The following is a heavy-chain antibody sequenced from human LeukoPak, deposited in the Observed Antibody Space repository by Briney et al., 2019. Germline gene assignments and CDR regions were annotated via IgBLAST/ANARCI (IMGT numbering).Heavy chain of an antibody. V-gene: IGHV1-69*05. J-gene: IGHJ4*02. CDR1: GGTFSSYA. Sequence: SVKVSCKASGGTFSSYAISWVRQAPGQGLEWMGGIIPIFGTANYAQKFQGRVTITTDESTSTAYMELSSLRSEDTAVYYCARDYCSSTSCYGYFDYWGQGTLVTASS. D-gene: IGHD2-2*01. CDR3: ARDYCSSTSCYGYFDY. CDR2: IIPIFGTA.